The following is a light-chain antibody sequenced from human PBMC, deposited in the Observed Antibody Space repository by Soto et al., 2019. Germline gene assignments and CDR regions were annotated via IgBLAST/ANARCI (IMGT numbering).Light chain of an antibody. CDR2: GAS. CDR3: QQYGSSPLT. V-gene: IGKV3-20*01. J-gene: IGKJ4*01. Sequence: EVVVTQSPGTLSLSPGERVTLSCSASQSVSSSYLAWYQQKPGQAPRLLIYGASTRATGIPDRFSGSGSGTDFTLTISRLEPEDFAVYYCQQYGSSPLTFGGGTKVDNK. CDR1: QSVSSSY.